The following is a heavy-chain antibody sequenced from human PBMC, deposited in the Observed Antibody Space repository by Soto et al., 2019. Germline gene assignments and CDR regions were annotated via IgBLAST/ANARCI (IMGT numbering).Heavy chain of an antibody. CDR2: IYYSGST. D-gene: IGHD4-17*01. CDR1: GGSISSYY. Sequence: SETLSLTCTVSGGSISSYYWSWIRQPPGKGLEWIGYIYYSGSTNYNPSLKSRVTISVDTSKNQFSLKLSSVAAADTAVYYCARRYGDYFDFWGQGTLVTVSS. J-gene: IGHJ4*02. CDR3: ARRYGDYFDF. V-gene: IGHV4-59*08.